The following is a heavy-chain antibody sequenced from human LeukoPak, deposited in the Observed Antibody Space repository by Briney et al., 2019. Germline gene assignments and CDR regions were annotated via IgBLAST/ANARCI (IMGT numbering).Heavy chain of an antibody. J-gene: IGHJ6*02. CDR2: IIPILGIA. D-gene: IGHD3-10*01. CDR1: GGTFIIYT. V-gene: IGHV1-69*10. Sequence: SVKVSSTASGGTFIIYTISWVRQAPGQGLEWMGRIIPILGIANYTQKFQGRVTITADKSTSTAYMELSSLRSEDTAVYYCARAATMVRGVPYYGMDVWGQGTTVSVSS. CDR3: ARAATMVRGVPYYGMDV.